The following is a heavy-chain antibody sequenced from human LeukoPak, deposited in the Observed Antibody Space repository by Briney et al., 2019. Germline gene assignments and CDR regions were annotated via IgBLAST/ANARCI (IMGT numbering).Heavy chain of an antibody. V-gene: IGHV3-66*01. Sequence: PGGSLRLSCAASGFTVSGNYMSWVRQAPGKGLEWVSLIYSGGSTYYADSVKGRFTISRDNSKNTLYLQMNSLRAEDTAVYYCAKENGEAIYYYYMDVWGKGTTVTISS. CDR2: IYSGGST. CDR1: GFTVSGNY. CDR3: AKENGEAIYYYYMDV. D-gene: IGHD3-10*01. J-gene: IGHJ6*03.